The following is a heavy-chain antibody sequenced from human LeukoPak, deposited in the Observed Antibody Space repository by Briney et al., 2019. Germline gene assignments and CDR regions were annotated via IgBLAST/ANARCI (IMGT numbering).Heavy chain of an antibody. D-gene: IGHD3-3*01. CDR3: ARDYNDFWSQFRYYMDV. V-gene: IGHV1-69*04. Sequence: GSSVKVSCKASGGTFSSYTISWVRQAPGQGLEWMGRIIPILGIANYAQKFQGRVTITADKSTSTAYMELSSLRSEDTVVYYCARDYNDFWSQFRYYMDVWGKGTTVTVSS. CDR1: GGTFSSYT. CDR2: IIPILGIA. J-gene: IGHJ6*03.